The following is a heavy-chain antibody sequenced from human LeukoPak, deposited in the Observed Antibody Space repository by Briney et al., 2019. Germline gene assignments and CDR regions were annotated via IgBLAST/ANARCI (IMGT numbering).Heavy chain of an antibody. Sequence: PGGSLRLSCAASGFTFSGYYMSWIRQAPGRGLEWVSYISSSGKYIYYADSVEGRFTISRDNAKNSLYLQMNSLRAEDTAVYYCARGNSYGYGDYYYYGMDVWGQGTTVTVSS. CDR3: ARGNSYGYGDYYYYGMDV. CDR1: GFTFSGYY. J-gene: IGHJ6*02. V-gene: IGHV3-11*01. CDR2: ISSSGKYI. D-gene: IGHD5-18*01.